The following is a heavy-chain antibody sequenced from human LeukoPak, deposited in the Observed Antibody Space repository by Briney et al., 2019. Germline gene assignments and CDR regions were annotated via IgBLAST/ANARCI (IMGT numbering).Heavy chain of an antibody. CDR3: ARPISEDSYSGFDY. CDR1: GGSFSSYF. V-gene: IGHV4-59*12. CDR2: IYYSGST. D-gene: IGHD3-10*01. J-gene: IGHJ4*02. Sequence: SETLSLTCTVSGGSFSSYFWSWIRQPPGKGLEWIGYIYYSGSTHYNSSLKSRVTISLDTSRNQFSLKLSSVTAADTAVYYCARPISEDSYSGFDYWGQGTLVTVSS.